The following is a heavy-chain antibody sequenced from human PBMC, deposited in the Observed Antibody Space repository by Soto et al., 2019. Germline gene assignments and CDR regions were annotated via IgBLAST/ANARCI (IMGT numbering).Heavy chain of an antibody. CDR2: ISSSSSYI. Sequence: GGSLRLSCAASGFTFSSYSMNWVRQAPGKGLEWVSSISSSSSYIYYADSVKGRFTISRDNAKNSLYLQMNSLRAEDTAVYYCAREQLGAAVAGTHRYGMDVWGQGTTVTVSS. J-gene: IGHJ6*02. CDR3: AREQLGAAVAGTHRYGMDV. CDR1: GFTFSSYS. V-gene: IGHV3-21*01. D-gene: IGHD6-19*01.